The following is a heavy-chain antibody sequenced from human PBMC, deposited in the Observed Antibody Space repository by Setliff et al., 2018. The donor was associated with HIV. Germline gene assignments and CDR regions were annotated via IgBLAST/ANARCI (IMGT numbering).Heavy chain of an antibody. J-gene: IGHJ4*02. Sequence: SETLSLTCTVSGGSISSGDYYWSWIRQPPGKGLEWIGYIYYSGSTYYNPSLKSRVTISVDTYKNQFSLKLSSVTAADTDVYYCARVQRSGSYYRPYYFDYWGQGTLVTVSS. CDR1: GGSISSGDYY. D-gene: IGHD3-10*01. CDR3: ARVQRSGSYYRPYYFDY. CDR2: IYYSGST. V-gene: IGHV4-30-4*08.